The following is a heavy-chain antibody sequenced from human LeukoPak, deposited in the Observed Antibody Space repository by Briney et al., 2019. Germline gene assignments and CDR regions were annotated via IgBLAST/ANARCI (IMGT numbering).Heavy chain of an antibody. J-gene: IGHJ5*02. V-gene: IGHV4-4*07. CDR2: IYSTGST. D-gene: IGHD3-10*01. CDR3: ARDRITMVRGAFDP. Sequence: SETLSLTCTVSGGSISNYYWSWIRQPAGKGLEWIGRIYSTGSTNYNPSLKSRVTMSVDTSKNQFSLTLSSVTAADTAVYYCARDRITMVRGAFDPWGQGTLFTVSS. CDR1: GGSISNYY.